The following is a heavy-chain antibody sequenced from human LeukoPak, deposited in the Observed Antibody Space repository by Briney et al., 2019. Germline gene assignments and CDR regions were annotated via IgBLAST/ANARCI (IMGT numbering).Heavy chain of an antibody. CDR1: GFTFSSQW. Sequence: PGGSLRLSCAASGFTFSSQWMGWVRQAPGKGLEWVSYISSSDSTIYYADSVKGRFTISRDNAKNSLYLQMNSLRAEDTAVYYCARDYGGSSPFDYWGQGTLVTVSS. CDR2: ISSSDSTI. D-gene: IGHD4-23*01. V-gene: IGHV3-48*03. CDR3: ARDYGGSSPFDY. J-gene: IGHJ4*02.